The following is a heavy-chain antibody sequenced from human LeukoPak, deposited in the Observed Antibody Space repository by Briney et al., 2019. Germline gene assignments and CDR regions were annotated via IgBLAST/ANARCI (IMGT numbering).Heavy chain of an antibody. CDR3: AKMGGGYCSSTSCPRPYFDY. CDR1: GFTFSSYG. D-gene: IGHD2-2*01. J-gene: IGHJ4*02. V-gene: IGHV3-30*18. Sequence: PGRSLRLSCAASGFTFSSYGMHWVRQAPGKGLDWVAVTSYDGTKKYYADSVRGRFTISRDNAKNTVYLQMNTLRAEDTAMYYCAKMGGGYCSSTSCPRPYFDYWGQGTLVTVSS. CDR2: TSYDGTKK.